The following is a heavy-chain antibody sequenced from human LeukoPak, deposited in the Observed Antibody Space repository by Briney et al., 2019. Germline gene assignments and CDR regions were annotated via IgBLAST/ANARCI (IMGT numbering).Heavy chain of an antibody. CDR1: GYSFTNYW. CDR3: ARPVIAGSYRSYFDY. J-gene: IGHJ4*02. CDR2: IYPGDSDT. Sequence: GESLKISCKGSGYSFTNYWIGWVRQIPGKGLEWMGIIYPGDSDTRYSPSFQGQVTISADKSISTAYLQWSSLKASDTAMYYCARPVIAGSYRSYFDYWGQGALVTVSS. V-gene: IGHV5-51*01. D-gene: IGHD1-26*01.